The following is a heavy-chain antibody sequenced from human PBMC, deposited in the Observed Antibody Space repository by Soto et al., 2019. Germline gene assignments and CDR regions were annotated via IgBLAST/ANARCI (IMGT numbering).Heavy chain of an antibody. Sequence: SETLSLTCAVSGYSISSGYYWGWIRQPPGKGLEWIGSIYHSGSTYYNPSLKSRVTISVDTSKNQFSLKLSSVTAADTAVYYCAGEVETAAYYYYYYGMDVWGQGTTVTVSS. CDR3: AGEVETAAYYYYYYGMDV. D-gene: IGHD6-13*01. CDR2: IYHSGST. J-gene: IGHJ6*02. CDR1: GYSISSGYY. V-gene: IGHV4-38-2*01.